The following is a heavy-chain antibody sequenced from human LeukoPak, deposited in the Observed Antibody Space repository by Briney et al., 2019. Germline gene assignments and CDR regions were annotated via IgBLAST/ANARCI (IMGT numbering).Heavy chain of an antibody. J-gene: IGHJ4*02. CDR3: AREPSPGIAVAGTNY. D-gene: IGHD6-19*01. CDR1: GGTFSSYA. V-gene: IGHV1-18*01. CDR2: ISAYNGNT. Sequence: ASVKVSCKASGGTFSSYAISWVRQAPGQGLEWMGWISAYNGNTNYAQKLQGRVTMTTDTSMSTAYMELRSLRSDDTAVYYCAREPSPGIAVAGTNYWGQGTLVTVSS.